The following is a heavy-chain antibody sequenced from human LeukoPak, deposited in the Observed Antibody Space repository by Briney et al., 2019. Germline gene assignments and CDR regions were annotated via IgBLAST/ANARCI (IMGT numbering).Heavy chain of an antibody. D-gene: IGHD2-15*01. V-gene: IGHV4-61*02. CDR1: GGSISSGSYY. CDR2: IYTSGST. J-gene: IGHJ6*02. CDR3: ARGRYCSGGSCYWSTPTHDYGMDV. Sequence: SETLSLTCTVSGGSISSGSYYWSWIRQPAGKGLEWIGRIYTSGSTNYNPSLKSRVTISVDTSKNQFSLKLSSVTAADTAVYYCARGRYCSGGSCYWSTPTHDYGMDVWGQGTTVTVSS.